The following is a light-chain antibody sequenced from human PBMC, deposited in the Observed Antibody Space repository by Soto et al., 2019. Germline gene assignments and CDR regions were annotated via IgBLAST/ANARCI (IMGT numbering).Light chain of an antibody. CDR3: SSYTSSSTWV. CDR2: EVS. V-gene: IGLV2-14*01. CDR1: SRDVGGYNY. Sequence: QSALTQPASVSGSTGQSITISCTGTSRDVGGYNYVSCYQQHPGKAPQLMIYEVSNRPSGVSNRFSGSKSGNTSSLTISVLQSEYVADYYCSSYTSSSTWVFGGGTKVTVL. J-gene: IGLJ3*02.